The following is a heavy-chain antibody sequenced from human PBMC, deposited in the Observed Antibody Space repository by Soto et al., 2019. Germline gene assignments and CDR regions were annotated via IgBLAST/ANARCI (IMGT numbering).Heavy chain of an antibody. Sequence: QVQLVQSGAEVKKPGSSVKVSCKASGGTFSSYAISWVRQAPGQGLEWMGGIIPIFGTANYAQKFQGRVTITADESTSTAYMELSSLRSEDTAVYYCARELRVIAVAGMLYYYGMDVWGQGTTVTVSS. V-gene: IGHV1-69*01. CDR1: GGTFSSYA. J-gene: IGHJ6*02. D-gene: IGHD6-19*01. CDR3: ARELRVIAVAGMLYYYGMDV. CDR2: IIPIFGTA.